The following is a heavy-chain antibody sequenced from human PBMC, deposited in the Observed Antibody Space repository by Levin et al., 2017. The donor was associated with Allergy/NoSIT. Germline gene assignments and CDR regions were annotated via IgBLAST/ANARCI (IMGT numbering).Heavy chain of an antibody. D-gene: IGHD4-11*01. Sequence: SCAASGFTFSNYSMNWVRQAPGKGLEWVSSISSRSSNIYYADSVKGRFTISRDNAKNSLYLQMNSLRAEETAVYYCARDSTAVSSDYWGQGTLVTVSS. CDR3: ARDSTAVSSDY. CDR1: GFTFSNYS. V-gene: IGHV3-21*01. CDR2: ISSRSSNI. J-gene: IGHJ4*02.